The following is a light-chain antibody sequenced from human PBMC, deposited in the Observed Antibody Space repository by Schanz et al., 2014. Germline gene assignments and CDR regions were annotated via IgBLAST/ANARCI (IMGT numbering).Light chain of an antibody. V-gene: IGKV3D-15*01. Sequence: PGGRATLSCRASQGIGSNLAWYRQKPGQAPSLLIYGASTRATGIPARFSGGGSGTDFTLTISSLQSEDLAVYYCQQRSNWITFGQGTRLEIK. CDR2: GAS. CDR3: QQRSNWIT. J-gene: IGKJ5*01. CDR1: QGIGSN.